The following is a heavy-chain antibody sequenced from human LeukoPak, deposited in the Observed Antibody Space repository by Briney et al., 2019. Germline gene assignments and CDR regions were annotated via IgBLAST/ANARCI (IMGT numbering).Heavy chain of an antibody. CDR1: GFTFSSYA. CDR3: AKVGNSGWPSQEWYFDY. CDR2: ISGSGGST. Sequence: GGPLRLSCAASGFTFSSYAMSWVRQAPGKGLEWVSAISGSGGSTYYADSVKGRFTISRDNSKNTLYLQMNSLRAEDTAVYYCAKVGNSGWPSQEWYFDYWGQGTLVTVSS. J-gene: IGHJ4*02. D-gene: IGHD6-19*01. V-gene: IGHV3-23*01.